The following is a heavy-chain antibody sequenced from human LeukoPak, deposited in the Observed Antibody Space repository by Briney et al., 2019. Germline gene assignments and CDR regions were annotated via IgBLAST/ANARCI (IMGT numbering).Heavy chain of an antibody. V-gene: IGHV4-4*07. CDR1: GGSISSYY. Sequence: PSETLSLTCTVSGGSISSYYWSWIRQPPGKGLEWIGRIYTSGSTNYNPSLKSRVTMSVDTSKNQFSLKLSSVTAADTAVYYCARARRDCSSTSCYYWFDPWGQGTLVTVSS. J-gene: IGHJ5*02. D-gene: IGHD2-2*01. CDR2: IYTSGST. CDR3: ARARRDCSSTSCYYWFDP.